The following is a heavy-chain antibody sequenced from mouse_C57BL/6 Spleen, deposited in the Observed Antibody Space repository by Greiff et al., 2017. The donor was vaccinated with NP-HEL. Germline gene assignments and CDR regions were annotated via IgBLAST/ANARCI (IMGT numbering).Heavy chain of an antibody. V-gene: IGHV5-6*01. CDR3: ARPYDTYYFDY. J-gene: IGHJ2*01. D-gene: IGHD2-3*01. CDR1: GFTFSSYG. CDR2: ISSGGSYT. Sequence: EVKLMESGGDLVKPGGSLKLSCAASGFTFSSYGMSWVRQTPDKRLEWVATISSGGSYTYYPDSVKGRFTISRDNAKNTLYLQMSSLKSEDTAMYYCARPYDTYYFDYWGQGTTLTVSS.